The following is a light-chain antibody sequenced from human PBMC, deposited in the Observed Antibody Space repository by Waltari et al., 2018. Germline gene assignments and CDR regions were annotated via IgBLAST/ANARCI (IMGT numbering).Light chain of an antibody. CDR2: AAS. CDR1: QGISTY. Sequence: IQLTQSPSSLSASAGDRVTLTCRASQGISTYLAWYQQKPGKAPKLLIYAASTLQSGVPSRFSGSGSGTDFTLNISSLQPEDFATYYCQQLNSYQWTFGQGTKVEIK. V-gene: IGKV1-9*01. CDR3: QQLNSYQWT. J-gene: IGKJ1*01.